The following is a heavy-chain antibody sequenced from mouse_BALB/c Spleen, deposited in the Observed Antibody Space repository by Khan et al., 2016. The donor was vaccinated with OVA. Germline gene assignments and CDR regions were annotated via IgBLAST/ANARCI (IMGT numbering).Heavy chain of an antibody. D-gene: IGHD2-14*01. V-gene: IGHV1-4*01. J-gene: IGHJ4*01. CDR1: GYTFTSNT. CDR3: ARRTTDYAMDY. Sequence: VQLQQSGAELARPGASVKMSCQASGYTFTSNTMHWVKQRPGQGLEWIGYINPRTSYTNYNQKFKDKATLTADTSSSTAYLQLSSLTSDDSAVYDCARRTTDYAMDYWGQGTSVTVSS. CDR2: INPRTSYT.